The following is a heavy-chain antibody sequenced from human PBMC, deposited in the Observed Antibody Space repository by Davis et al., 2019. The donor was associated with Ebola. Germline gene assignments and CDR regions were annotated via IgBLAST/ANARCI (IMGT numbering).Heavy chain of an antibody. V-gene: IGHV3-33*01. Sequence: GGSLRLSCAASGLTLSGYGLHWVRQPPGKGLEWVAVIWYDGRNQYYADSVKGRFTISRDNSKNTLSLQMNSLRAEDTAVYYCVRDTYYYYNTMDVWGKGTTVTVSS. J-gene: IGHJ6*04. CDR1: GLTLSGYG. CDR2: IWYDGRNQ. CDR3: VRDTYYYYNTMDV.